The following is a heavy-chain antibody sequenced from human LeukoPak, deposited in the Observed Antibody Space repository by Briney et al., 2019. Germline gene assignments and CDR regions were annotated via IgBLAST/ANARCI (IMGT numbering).Heavy chain of an antibody. V-gene: IGHV3-66*01. CDR2: IYSGGST. D-gene: IGHD2-21*02. CDR1: GFTVSSNY. Sequence: GGSLRLSCAASGFTVSSNYMSWVRQAPGKGLEWVSVIYSGGSTYYADSVKGRSTIPRDNSKNTLYLQMNSLRAEDTAVYYCAREAGDGVPFDYWGQGTLVTVSS. J-gene: IGHJ4*02. CDR3: AREAGDGVPFDY.